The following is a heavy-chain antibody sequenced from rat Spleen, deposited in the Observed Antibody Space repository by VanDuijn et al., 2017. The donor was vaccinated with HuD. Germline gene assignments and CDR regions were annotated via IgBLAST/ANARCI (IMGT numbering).Heavy chain of an antibody. CDR1: GFSLSNYG. CDR2: IWSGGST. D-gene: IGHD1-5*01. Sequence: QVQLKESGPGLVQPSQTLSLTCSVSGFSLSNYGVIWVRQPPGKGLEWMGAIWSGGSTACNSALKSRLSISRDTSKSQVFLKMNSLQIEDTGIYYCTRSRYNYYVMDAWGQGASVTVSS. J-gene: IGHJ4*01. V-gene: IGHV2-4*01. CDR3: TRSRYNYYVMDA.